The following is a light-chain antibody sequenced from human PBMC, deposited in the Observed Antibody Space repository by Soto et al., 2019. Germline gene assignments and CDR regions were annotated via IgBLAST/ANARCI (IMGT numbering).Light chain of an antibody. CDR2: EVS. J-gene: IGLJ1*01. V-gene: IGLV2-14*01. CDR3: TSYTSSSTYV. Sequence: QSVLTQPASVSGTTGQLITISWTGSNSDVGGYNYVSWYQQHPGKAPKLMIYEVSNRPSGVSNRFSGSKSGNTASLTSSGLQAEDGADYYCTSYTSSSTYVFGTGTKVTVL. CDR1: NSDVGGYNY.